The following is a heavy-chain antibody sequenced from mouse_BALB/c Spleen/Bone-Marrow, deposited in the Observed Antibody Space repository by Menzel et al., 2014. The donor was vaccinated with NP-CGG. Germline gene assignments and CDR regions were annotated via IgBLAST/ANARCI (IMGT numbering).Heavy chain of an antibody. J-gene: IGHJ2*01. D-gene: IGHD4-1*01. CDR1: GLTFSNYN. CDR3: ARHETGTGQYFDY. CDR2: ISNGGGNT. Sequence: EVNVVESGGDLVQPGGSLKLSCAASGLTFSNYNISWVRPTPEKRLERVAYISNGGGNTYYPDTVKGRFTISRDNAKNTLYLQMTSLKSEDTAIYYCARHETGTGQYFDYWGQGTTLTVSS. V-gene: IGHV5-12-2*01.